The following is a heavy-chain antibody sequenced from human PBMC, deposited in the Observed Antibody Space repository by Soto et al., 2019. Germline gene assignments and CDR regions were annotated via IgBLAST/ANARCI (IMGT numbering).Heavy chain of an antibody. CDR1: GFTFSSYA. D-gene: IGHD5-18*01. V-gene: IGHV3-23*01. CDR3: AKGSASINTAMSPTYDY. Sequence: GGSLRLSCAASGFTFSSYAMSWVRQAPGKGLEWVSAISGSGGSTYYADSVKGRFTISRDNSKNTLYLQMNSLRAEDTAVYYCAKGSASINTAMSPTYDYWGQGTLVTVSS. J-gene: IGHJ4*02. CDR2: ISGSGGST.